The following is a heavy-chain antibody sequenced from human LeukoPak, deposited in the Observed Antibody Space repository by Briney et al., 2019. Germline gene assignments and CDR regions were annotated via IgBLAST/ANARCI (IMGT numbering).Heavy chain of an antibody. J-gene: IGHJ3*02. D-gene: IGHD2-15*01. CDR2: IYTSGST. CDR1: GGSISSYY. Sequence: SETLSLTCTVSGGSISSYYWSWIRQPAGKGLEWIGRIYTSGSTNYNPSLKSRVTMSVDTSKNQFSLKLSSVTAADTAVYYCARDQMKEYCSGGSCERPPTHAFDIWGQGTMVTVSS. V-gene: IGHV4-4*07. CDR3: ARDQMKEYCSGGSCERPPTHAFDI.